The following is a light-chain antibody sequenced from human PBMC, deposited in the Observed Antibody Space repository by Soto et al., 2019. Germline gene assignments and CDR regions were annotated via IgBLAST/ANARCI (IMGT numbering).Light chain of an antibody. V-gene: IGLV2-14*03. CDR1: SSDVGAYNY. Sequence: QSALTQPASVSGSPGESITISCTGTSSDVGAYNYVSWYQQHPGKAPKLMIYDVSNRPSGVSKRFSGSTSGITASLTISGLQAEDEADYYCSSYTSTNSLFGGGTKLTVL. CDR2: DVS. J-gene: IGLJ2*01. CDR3: SSYTSTNSL.